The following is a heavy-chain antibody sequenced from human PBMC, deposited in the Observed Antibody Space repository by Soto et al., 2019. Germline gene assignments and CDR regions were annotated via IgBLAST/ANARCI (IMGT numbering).Heavy chain of an antibody. CDR2: ISDXNGNK. Sequence: XSVKVSCKASGCTFTRYGISWVRQAPGQGLEWMGWISDXNGNKXYAQKLKGRVXXTTDTYTXXDYMELRSMRSDDTAVYYCARDHCTNGVCYTGYWGQGTLVTVSS. V-gene: IGHV1-18*01. D-gene: IGHD2-8*01. CDR3: ARDHCTNGVCYTGY. CDR1: GCTFTRYG. J-gene: IGHJ4*02.